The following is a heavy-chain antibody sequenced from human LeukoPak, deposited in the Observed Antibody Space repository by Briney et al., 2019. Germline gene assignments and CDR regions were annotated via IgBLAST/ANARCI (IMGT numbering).Heavy chain of an antibody. V-gene: IGHV4-4*07. CDR3: ARSKGYCSSTSCLYYMDV. D-gene: IGHD2-2*01. Sequence: PSETLSLTCTVSGGSISSYYWSWIRQPAGKGLEWIGRIYTSGSTNYNPSLKSRVTMSVDTSKNQFSLKLSSVTAADTAVYYCARSKGYCSSTSCLYYMDVWGKGTTVTVSS. CDR1: GGSISSYY. CDR2: IYTSGST. J-gene: IGHJ6*03.